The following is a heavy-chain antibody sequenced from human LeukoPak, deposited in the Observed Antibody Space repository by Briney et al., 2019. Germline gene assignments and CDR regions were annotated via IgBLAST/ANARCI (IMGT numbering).Heavy chain of an antibody. Sequence: ASVKVSCKASGYTFTSYDINWVRRATGQGLEWMGWMNPNSGNTGYAQKFQGRVTMTRNTSISTAYMELSSLRSEDTAVYYCAREEEISIAAAVYYYMDVWGKGTTVTVSS. CDR3: AREEEISIAAAVYYYMDV. CDR2: MNPNSGNT. V-gene: IGHV1-8*01. J-gene: IGHJ6*03. D-gene: IGHD6-13*01. CDR1: GYTFTSYD.